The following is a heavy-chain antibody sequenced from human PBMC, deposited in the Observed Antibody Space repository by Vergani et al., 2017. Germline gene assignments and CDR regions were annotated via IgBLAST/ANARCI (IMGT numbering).Heavy chain of an antibody. CDR3: ATGRKWLQHYSYYYYGMDV. Sequence: EVQLVESGGGLVQPGGSLRLSCAASGFTFSGSAMHWVRQASGKGLEWVGRIRSKANSYATAYAASVKGRFTISRDDSKNTAYLQMNSLKTEDTAVYYCATGRKWLQHYSYYYYGMDVWGQGP. D-gene: IGHD5-24*01. CDR2: IRSKANSYAT. CDR1: GFTFSGSA. J-gene: IGHJ6*02. V-gene: IGHV3-73*01.